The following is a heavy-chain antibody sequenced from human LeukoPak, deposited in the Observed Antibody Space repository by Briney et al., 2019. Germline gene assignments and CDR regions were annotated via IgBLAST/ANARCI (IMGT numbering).Heavy chain of an antibody. J-gene: IGHJ4*02. V-gene: IGHV3-30*04. CDR1: GFTFSSYA. CDR3: AKAFVVVPAAMGDD. Sequence: GGSLRLSCAASGFTFSSYAMYWVRQAPGKGLEWVALISFDGRNKYYVDSVKGRFSISRDNSQNTLYLQMNSLRAEDTAVYYCAKAFVVVPAAMGDDWGQGTLVTVSS. CDR2: ISFDGRNK. D-gene: IGHD2-2*01.